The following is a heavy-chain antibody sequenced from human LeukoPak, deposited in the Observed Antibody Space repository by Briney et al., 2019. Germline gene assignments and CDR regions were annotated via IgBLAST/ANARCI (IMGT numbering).Heavy chain of an antibody. CDR3: ARDRAPPSEYYYYYGMDV. V-gene: IGHV1-46*01. CDR1: GYTFTSYY. J-gene: IGHJ6*02. Sequence: ASVKVSCKASGYTFTSYYMHWVRQVPGQGLEWMGIINPSGGSTSYAQKFQGRVTMTRDTSTSTVYMELSSLRSEDTAVYYCARDRAPPSEYYYYYGMDVWGQGTTVTVSS. CDR2: INPSGGST.